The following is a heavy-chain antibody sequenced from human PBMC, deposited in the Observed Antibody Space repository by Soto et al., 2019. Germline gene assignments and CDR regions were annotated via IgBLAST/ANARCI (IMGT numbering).Heavy chain of an antibody. Sequence: ASVKVSCKASGYTFTNYGISWVRQAPGQGLEWMGWISAYKGNTNYAQKFQGGVTMTTDTSTSTAYMELRSLRTDDTAVYYCASRSGQLPYYFDYWGQGTLVTVSS. CDR3: ASRSGQLPYYFDY. J-gene: IGHJ4*02. V-gene: IGHV1-18*01. D-gene: IGHD6-6*01. CDR1: GYTFTNYG. CDR2: ISAYKGNT.